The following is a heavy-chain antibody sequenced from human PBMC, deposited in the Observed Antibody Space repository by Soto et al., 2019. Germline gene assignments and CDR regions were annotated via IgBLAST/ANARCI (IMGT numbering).Heavy chain of an antibody. J-gene: IGHJ4*02. V-gene: IGHV4-34*01. CDR2: INHSGST. Sequence: KPSETLSLTCAVYGGSFSGYYWSWIRQPPGKGLEWIGEINHSGSTNYNPSLKSRVTISVDTSKNQFSLKLSSVTAADTAVYYCARERRGGGYYGSGSYAYFDYWGQGTLVTVSS. D-gene: IGHD3-10*01. CDR3: ARERRGGGYYGSGSYAYFDY. CDR1: GGSFSGYY.